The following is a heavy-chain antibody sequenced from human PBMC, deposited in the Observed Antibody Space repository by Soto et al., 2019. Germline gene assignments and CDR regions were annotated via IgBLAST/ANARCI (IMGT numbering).Heavy chain of an antibody. CDR1: GYTFSTFP. D-gene: IGHD3-3*01. Sequence: ASVKVSCKASGYTFSTFPMHWVRQAPGQGLEWMGVINPHGGSTKYAQKFQGRVTMTRDTSRSTVYMELRSLRSDDTAIYYCARSSGGNFGIIIEGSNWFDPWGQGTLVTVSS. J-gene: IGHJ5*02. CDR2: INPHGGST. CDR3: ARSSGGNFGIIIEGSNWFDP. V-gene: IGHV1-46*01.